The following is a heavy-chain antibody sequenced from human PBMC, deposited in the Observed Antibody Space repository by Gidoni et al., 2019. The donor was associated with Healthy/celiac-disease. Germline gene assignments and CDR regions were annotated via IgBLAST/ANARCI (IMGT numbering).Heavy chain of an antibody. CDR1: GGPFSSYA. CDR3: ARDLMGSYFDGGEGAFDI. Sequence: QVQLVQSGAEVKKPGSSVKVSCKASGGPFSSYAISWVRQAPGQGLEWMGGIIPMFGTANYAQKVQGRVTITADESTSTAYMELSSLRSEDTAVYYCARDLMGSYFDGGEGAFDIWGQGTMVTVSS. J-gene: IGHJ3*02. CDR2: IIPMFGTA. V-gene: IGHV1-69*01. D-gene: IGHD1-26*01.